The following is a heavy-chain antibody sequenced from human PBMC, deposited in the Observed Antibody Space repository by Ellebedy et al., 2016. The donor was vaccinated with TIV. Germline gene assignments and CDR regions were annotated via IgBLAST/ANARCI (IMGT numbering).Heavy chain of an antibody. Sequence: GESLKISCEASGFNFNMYGMHWVRQAPGKGLEWVAAIWYDGSNENYADSVKGRFTISRDNSLSLQMNSLRADDTAVYYCARDPGVLPGGGLDYWGQGTLVTVSS. D-gene: IGHD2-15*01. CDR3: ARDPGVLPGGGLDY. CDR2: IWYDGSNE. CDR1: GFNFNMYG. V-gene: IGHV3-33*01. J-gene: IGHJ4*02.